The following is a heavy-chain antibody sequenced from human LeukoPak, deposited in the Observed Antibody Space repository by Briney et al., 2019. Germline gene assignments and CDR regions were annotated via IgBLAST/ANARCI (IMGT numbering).Heavy chain of an antibody. CDR1: GAPIRNYY. V-gene: IGHV4-4*07. Sequence: SETLSLTCTVSGAPIRNYYWSWIRQPAGKALEWIGRVYTSGSTTYNPSFRSRVTMSVDKSKNELSLKLTSVTAADTAVYYCAGRDYWGQGTLVTVSS. CDR2: VYTSGST. J-gene: IGHJ4*02. CDR3: AGRDY.